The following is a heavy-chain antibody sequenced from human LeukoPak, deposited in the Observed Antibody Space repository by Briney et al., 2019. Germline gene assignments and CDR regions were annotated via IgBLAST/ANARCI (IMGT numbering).Heavy chain of an antibody. CDR3: ARGRQQAGFDP. D-gene: IGHD6-13*01. J-gene: IGHJ5*02. CDR1: GFTFSDYY. CDR2: IRNKANSYTT. Sequence: GGSLRLSCAASGFTFSDYYMDWVRQAPGMGLEWVGRIRNKANSYTTEYAASVSGRFTISRDDSKDSLYLQMNSLRAEDTAVYYCARGRQQAGFDPWGQGTLVTVSS. V-gene: IGHV3-72*01.